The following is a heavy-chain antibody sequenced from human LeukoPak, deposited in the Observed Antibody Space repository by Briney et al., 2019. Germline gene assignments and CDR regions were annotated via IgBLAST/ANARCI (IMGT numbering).Heavy chain of an antibody. D-gene: IGHD2-2*01. CDR3: ARGPVNQLLGEDFDY. Sequence: GASMKVSCKASGYTFTGYYMHWVRQAPGQGLEWMGWIDPNSGGTNYAQKFQGRVTMTRDTSISTAYMELSRLRSDDTAVYYCARGPVNQLLGEDFDYWGQGTLVTVSS. CDR1: GYTFTGYY. V-gene: IGHV1-2*02. J-gene: IGHJ4*02. CDR2: IDPNSGGT.